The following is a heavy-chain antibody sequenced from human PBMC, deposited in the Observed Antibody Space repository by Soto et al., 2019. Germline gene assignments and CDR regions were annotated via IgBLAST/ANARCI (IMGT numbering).Heavy chain of an antibody. J-gene: IGHJ6*02. V-gene: IGHV3-23*01. D-gene: IGHD3-10*01. CDR2: ISGSGGST. Sequence: PGGSLRLSCAASGFTFSSYAMSWVRQAPGKGLEWVSAISGSGGSTYYADSVKGRFTISRDNSKNTLYLQMNSLRAEDTAVYYCAKDISTGAFGSGSYYGMDVWGQGTTVTVSS. CDR1: GFTFSSYA. CDR3: AKDISTGAFGSGSYYGMDV.